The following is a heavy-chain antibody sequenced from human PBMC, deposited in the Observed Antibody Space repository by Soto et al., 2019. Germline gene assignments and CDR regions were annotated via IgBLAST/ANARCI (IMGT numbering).Heavy chain of an antibody. CDR2: ISYDGSNK. D-gene: IGHD3-10*01. CDR1: GFTFSSYG. CDR3: AKADGVIYGMDV. Sequence: QVQLVESGGGVVQPGRSLRLSCAVSGFTFSSYGMHWVRQAPGKGLEWVAVISYDGSNKYYADSVKGRFTISRDNSKNTLYLQMNSLRAEDTAVYYCAKADGVIYGMDVWGQGTTVTVSS. V-gene: IGHV3-30*18. J-gene: IGHJ6*02.